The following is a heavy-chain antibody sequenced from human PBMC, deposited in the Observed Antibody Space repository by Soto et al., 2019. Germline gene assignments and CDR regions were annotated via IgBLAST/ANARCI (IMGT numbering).Heavy chain of an antibody. CDR3: ARGTVRDHDFGDH. J-gene: IGHJ4*02. CDR2: MSSDGSST. D-gene: IGHD4-17*01. CDR1: GFTLSTYW. Sequence: EVQLVESGGDLVQPGGSLRLSGPASGFTLSTYWMHWVGQVPGKGPEWVSRMSSDGSSTAYADSVRGRFIISRDNAKNTLYLQMNSLRVDDTAVYYCARGTVRDHDFGDHWGLGTLVAVSS. V-gene: IGHV3-74*01.